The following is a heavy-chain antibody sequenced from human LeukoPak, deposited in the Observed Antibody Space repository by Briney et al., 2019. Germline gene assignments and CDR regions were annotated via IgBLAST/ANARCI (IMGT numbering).Heavy chain of an antibody. D-gene: IGHD5-12*01. V-gene: IGHV1-69*04. CDR2: IIPIFGIA. J-gene: IGHJ4*02. CDR3: AREREIGWKGATIEWYFDY. CDR1: GGTFSSYA. Sequence: GASVKVSCKASGGTFSSYAISWVRQAPGQGLEWMGRIIPIFGIANYAQKFQGRVTITADKSTSTAYMELSSLRSEDTAVCYCAREREIGWKGATIEWYFDYWGQGTLVTVSS.